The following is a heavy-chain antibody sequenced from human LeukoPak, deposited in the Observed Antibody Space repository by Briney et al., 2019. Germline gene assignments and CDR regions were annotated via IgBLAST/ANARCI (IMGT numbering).Heavy chain of an antibody. CDR2: MNPNSGNT. V-gene: IGHV1-8*01. CDR1: GYTFASYD. D-gene: IGHD1-1*01. CDR3: ARANEGNWFDP. J-gene: IGHJ5*02. Sequence: ASVKVSCKASGYTFASYDINWVRQATGQGLEWMGRMNPNSGNTGYAQKFQGRVTMTRNTSISTAYMELSSLRSEDTAVYYCARANEGNWFDPWGQGTLVTVSS.